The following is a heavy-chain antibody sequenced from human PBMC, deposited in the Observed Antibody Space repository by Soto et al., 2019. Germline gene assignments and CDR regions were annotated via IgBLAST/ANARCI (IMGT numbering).Heavy chain of an antibody. J-gene: IGHJ6*02. V-gene: IGHV2-26*01. Sequence: SGPTLVNPTETLTLTCTVSGFSLTTGKMGVSWIRQPPGKALEWLAHIFSDNERSYSTSLQGRLTISKDTSGSQVVLSMTNVDPVDTATYYCARMNVDSYQSDYAMDVWGQGTTVTVSS. CDR3: ARMNVDSYQSDYAMDV. CDR2: IFSDNER. D-gene: IGHD4-17*01. CDR1: GFSLTTGKMG.